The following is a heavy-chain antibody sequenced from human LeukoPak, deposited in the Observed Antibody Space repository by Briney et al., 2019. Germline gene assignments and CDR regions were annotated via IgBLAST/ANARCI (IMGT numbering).Heavy chain of an antibody. Sequence: SETLSLTCTVSGGSISSYYWSWIRQPAGKGLEWIGYIYYTGTTKYNPSLTSRVTISVDTSKSQFSLKLSSVTAADTAVYYCARDYDSSGLRYSDLWGRGTLVTVSS. D-gene: IGHD3-22*01. CDR1: GGSISSYY. CDR3: ARDYDSSGLRYSDL. CDR2: IYYTGTT. V-gene: IGHV4-59*01. J-gene: IGHJ2*01.